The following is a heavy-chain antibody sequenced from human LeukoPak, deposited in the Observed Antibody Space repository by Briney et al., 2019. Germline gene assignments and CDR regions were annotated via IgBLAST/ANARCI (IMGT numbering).Heavy chain of an antibody. D-gene: IGHD3-3*01. V-gene: IGHV1-69*13. CDR1: GGTFSGYA. CDR3: ARTDRPEYYDFWSGYYTPFDY. CDR2: IIPIFGTA. J-gene: IGHJ4*02. Sequence: ASVKVSCKASGGTFSGYAISWVRQAPGQGLEWMGGIIPIFGTANYAQKFQGRVTITADESTSTAYMELSSLRSEDTAVYYCARTDRPEYYDFWSGYYTPFDYWGQGTLVTVSS.